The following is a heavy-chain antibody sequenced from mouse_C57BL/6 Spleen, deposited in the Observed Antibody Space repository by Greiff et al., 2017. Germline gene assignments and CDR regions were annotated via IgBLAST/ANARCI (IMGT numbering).Heavy chain of an antibody. CDR3: ARGVVDWYFEV. D-gene: IGHD1-1*01. Sequence: EVKLQESGPGLAKPSQTLSLTCSVPGYSIPSDYWNWIRKFPGNKLEYMGYISYSGSTFYNPSLKSRISITRDTSKNQYYLQLNSVTTEDTATYYCARGVVDWYFEVWGTGTTVTVSS. CDR2: ISYSGST. J-gene: IGHJ1*03. CDR1: GYSIPSDY. V-gene: IGHV3-8*01.